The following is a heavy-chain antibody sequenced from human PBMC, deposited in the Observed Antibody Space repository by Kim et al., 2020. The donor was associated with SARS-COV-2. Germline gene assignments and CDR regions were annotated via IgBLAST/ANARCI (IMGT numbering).Heavy chain of an antibody. Sequence: GGSLRLSCAASGFTFSSYSMNWVRQAPGKGLEWVSSISSSSSYIYYADSVKGRFTISRDNAKNSLYLQMNSLRAEDTAVYYCARDFLFGIRYYYYYYGMDAWGQGTTVTVSS. J-gene: IGHJ6*02. D-gene: IGHD1-20*01. CDR3: ARDFLFGIRYYYYYYGMDA. CDR2: ISSSSSYI. V-gene: IGHV3-21*01. CDR1: GFTFSSYS.